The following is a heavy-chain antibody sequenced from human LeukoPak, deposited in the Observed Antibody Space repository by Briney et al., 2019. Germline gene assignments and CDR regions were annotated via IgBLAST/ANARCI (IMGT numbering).Heavy chain of an antibody. V-gene: IGHV1-46*01. Sequence: GASVKVSCKATGYTFTSYYMHWVRQAHGQGLEWMGIINPNGGSTTYAQKFQGRVTMSRDTSTSTVYMELSSLRSEDTVVYYCARDPSTPQSWDLRYYGMDVWGQGTTVTVSS. CDR1: GYTFTSYY. CDR2: INPNGGST. D-gene: IGHD1-26*01. J-gene: IGHJ6*02. CDR3: ARDPSTPQSWDLRYYGMDV.